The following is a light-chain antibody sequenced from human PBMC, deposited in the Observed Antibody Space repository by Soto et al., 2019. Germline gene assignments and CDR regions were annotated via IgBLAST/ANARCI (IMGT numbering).Light chain of an antibody. CDR1: QGIGSY. Sequence: DIQLTQSPSFLSASVGDRVIITCRASQGIGSYFAWYQLKPGNAPKLLIYDVSTLQSGVASRFSGSGSGTEFTLTISSLQPEDFATYFCQQFVSSPLTVGGGTKVEIK. V-gene: IGKV1-9*01. J-gene: IGKJ4*01. CDR3: QQFVSSPLT. CDR2: DVS.